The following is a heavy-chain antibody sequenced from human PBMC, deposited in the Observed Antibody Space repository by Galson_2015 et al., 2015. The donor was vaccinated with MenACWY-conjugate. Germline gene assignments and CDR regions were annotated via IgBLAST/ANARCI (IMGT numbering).Heavy chain of an antibody. CDR1: GFRFRSNA. Sequence: LRLSCAASGFRFRSNAMSWVRQAPGKGLEWVSAISASGGSTYYPDYAKGRFTISRDNSKNTLFLEMNSLRGEDTALYYCVKERGSLSHNYYFYFMDIWGKGTTVTVS. CDR3: VKERGSLSHNYYFYFMDI. V-gene: IGHV3-23*01. J-gene: IGHJ6*03. D-gene: IGHD6-6*01. CDR2: ISASGGST.